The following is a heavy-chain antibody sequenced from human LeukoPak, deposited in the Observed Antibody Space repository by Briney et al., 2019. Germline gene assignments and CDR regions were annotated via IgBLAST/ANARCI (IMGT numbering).Heavy chain of an antibody. CDR3: ARDLHQYGDYITGFDP. V-gene: IGHV1-2*02. J-gene: IGHJ5*02. D-gene: IGHD4-17*01. CDR2: INPNSGGT. CDR1: GYSFTDYY. Sequence: GASVKVSCKASGYSFTDYYMHWVRQAPGQGLEWMGWINPNSGGTNFAQKFQGRVTMTRDTSISTAYMELSRLRSDDTAVYYCARDLHQYGDYITGFDPWGRGTLVTVSS.